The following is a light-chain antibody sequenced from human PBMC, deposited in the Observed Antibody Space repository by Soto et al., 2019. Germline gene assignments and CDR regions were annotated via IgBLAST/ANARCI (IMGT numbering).Light chain of an antibody. CDR1: SSDVGGYNY. V-gene: IGLV2-11*01. CDR2: DVS. CDR3: CSYAGSYVV. J-gene: IGLJ2*01. Sequence: QSALTQPRSVSGSPGQSVTISCTGTSSDVGGYNYVSWYQQHPGKAPKLMIYDVSNRPSGVPDRFSGSKSGNTASLTISGLQDEDEADYYCCSYAGSYVVFGGGTKVTVL.